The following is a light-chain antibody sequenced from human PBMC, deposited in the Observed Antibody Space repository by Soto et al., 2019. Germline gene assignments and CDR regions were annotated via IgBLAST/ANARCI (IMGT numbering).Light chain of an antibody. CDR1: QDISNS. CDR2: DAF. J-gene: IGKJ4*01. CDR3: QEDDNCALT. Sequence: DIQTTKSPSSLSASVPERVTITCQASQDISNSLNCYHQKPVKAPKLQIYDAFNLETGVPSRFSGSGSGTDFTFTISSLQPGDIASDYCQEDDNCALTFGGAT. V-gene: IGKV1-33*01.